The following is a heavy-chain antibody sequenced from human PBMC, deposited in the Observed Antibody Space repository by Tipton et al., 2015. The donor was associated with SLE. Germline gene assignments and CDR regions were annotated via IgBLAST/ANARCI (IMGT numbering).Heavy chain of an antibody. CDR2: IYYSGIT. J-gene: IGHJ4*02. Sequence: TLSLTCTVSGGSISSYYWSWIRQPPGKGLEWIGYIYYSGITNYNPSLKSRVTISVDTSKNQFSLKLISVPAADKAAYYCAGGHQGELDYWGQGNLVTVAS. D-gene: IGHD1-7*01. CDR1: GGSISSYY. CDR3: AGGHQGELDY. V-gene: IGHV4-59*01.